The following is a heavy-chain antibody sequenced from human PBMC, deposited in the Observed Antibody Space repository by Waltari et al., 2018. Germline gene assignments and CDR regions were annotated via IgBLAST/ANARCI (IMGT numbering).Heavy chain of an antibody. J-gene: IGHJ4*02. Sequence: EVQLVETGGGLIQPGGSLRLSCAASGFTVSSNSMSWVRQAPGKGLEWVSVIYSGGSTYYADSVKGRFTISRDNSKNTLYLQMNSLRAEDTAVYYCARDNRYGSGSYITYWGQGTLVTVSS. CDR1: GFTVSSNS. CDR2: IYSGGST. D-gene: IGHD3-10*01. CDR3: ARDNRYGSGSYITY. V-gene: IGHV3-53*02.